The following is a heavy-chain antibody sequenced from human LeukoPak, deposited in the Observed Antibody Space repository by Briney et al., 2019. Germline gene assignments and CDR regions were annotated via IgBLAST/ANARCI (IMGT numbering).Heavy chain of an antibody. CDR1: GGSISIYY. V-gene: IGHV4-4*07. Sequence: SETLSLTCTVSGGSISIYYWSWIRQPAGKGLEWIGRIYTSGSTNYNPSLKSRVTMSVDTSKNQFSLNLSSVTAADTAVYYCARWTTMVRGFDYWGQGTLVTVSS. CDR3: ARWTTMVRGFDY. D-gene: IGHD3-10*01. J-gene: IGHJ4*02. CDR2: IYTSGST.